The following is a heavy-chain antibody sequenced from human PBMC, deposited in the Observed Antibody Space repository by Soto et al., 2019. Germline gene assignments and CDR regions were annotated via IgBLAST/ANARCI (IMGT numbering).Heavy chain of an antibody. Sequence: QVQLVQSGAEVKKPGSSVKVSCKTSGGTFSSYAISWVRQAPGQRLEWMGGIIPIVATADYAQNCQGSVTITADESTGTAYMELSSLRSEDTAVYYCAISGYCSGGSCSYHQNYYYGMDVWGQGTTVTVSS. D-gene: IGHD2-15*01. CDR1: GGTFSSYA. V-gene: IGHV1-69*12. CDR3: AISGYCSGGSCSYHQNYYYGMDV. CDR2: IIPIVATA. J-gene: IGHJ6*02.